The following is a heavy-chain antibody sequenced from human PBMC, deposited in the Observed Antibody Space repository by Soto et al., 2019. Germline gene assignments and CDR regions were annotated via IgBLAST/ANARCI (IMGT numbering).Heavy chain of an antibody. CDR2: ISCYIGKP. J-gene: IGHJ6*02. V-gene: IGHV1-18*01. Sequence: QVQVVQSGDEVKGLGASVRVSFRTSGYSFTAYGISWVGQAPGKGLEWMGWISCYIGKPKYAQKVQGKVTMPTDTSTRTAYMEVRSLRSDDTAIYYCARDAPPPELRFLEWHNYDYNGMDVWGQGTTVTVSS. D-gene: IGHD3-3*01. CDR3: ARDAPPPELRFLEWHNYDYNGMDV. CDR1: GYSFTAYG.